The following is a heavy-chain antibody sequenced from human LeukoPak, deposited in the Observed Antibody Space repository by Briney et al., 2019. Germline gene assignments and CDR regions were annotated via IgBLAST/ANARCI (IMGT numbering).Heavy chain of an antibody. CDR3: ARVERYCSGGSCYYNWFDP. CDR1: GYTFTSYD. V-gene: IGHV1-8*01. J-gene: IGHJ5*02. Sequence: ASVKVSCKASGYTFTSYDINWVRQATGQGLEWMGWMNPNSGNTGYAQKFQGRVTMTRNTSISTAYMELSSLRSEDTAVYYCARVERYCSGGSCYYNWFDPWGQGTLVTVSS. D-gene: IGHD2-15*01. CDR2: MNPNSGNT.